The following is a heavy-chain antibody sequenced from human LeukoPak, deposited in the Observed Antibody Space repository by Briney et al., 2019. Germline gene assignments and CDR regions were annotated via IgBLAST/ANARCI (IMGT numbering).Heavy chain of an antibody. CDR3: AKVEYSSNIPQH. J-gene: IGHJ1*01. CDR2: ISGSGGST. V-gene: IGHV3-23*01. D-gene: IGHD6-6*01. Sequence: GGSLRLSCAASGFTFSGSATSWVRQAPGKGLEWVSSISGSGGSTYYADSVKGRFTISRDNSKNTQYLQMNSLRAEDTAVYYCAKVEYSSNIPQHWGQGTLVTVSS. CDR1: GFTFSGSA.